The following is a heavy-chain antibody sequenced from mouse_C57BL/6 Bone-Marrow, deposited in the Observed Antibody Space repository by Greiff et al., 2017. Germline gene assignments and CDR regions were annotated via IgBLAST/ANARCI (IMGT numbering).Heavy chain of an antibody. D-gene: IGHD1-1*02. CDR3: STGGSLFGY. Sequence: SGAELVRPGASVKLSCTASGFNIKDYYMHWVKQRPEQGLEWIGRIDPEDGDTEYAPKFQGEGTMTAATTSNTAFLQPSGLTSGDTAVYYCSTGGSLFGYWGQGTTLTVSS. V-gene: IGHV14-1*01. J-gene: IGHJ2*01. CDR2: IDPEDGDT. CDR1: GFNIKDYY.